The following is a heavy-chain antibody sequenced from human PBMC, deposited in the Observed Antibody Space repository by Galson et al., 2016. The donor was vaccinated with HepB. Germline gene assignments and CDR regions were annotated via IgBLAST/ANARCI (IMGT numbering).Heavy chain of an antibody. CDR2: ISWNSGSM. J-gene: IGHJ6*02. CDR1: GFTFDDYA. V-gene: IGHV3-9*01. Sequence: SLRLSCAASGFTFDDYAMHWVRQAPGKGLEWVSGISWNSGSMGYADSVKGRFTISRDNAKNSLYLQMNSLRAEDTALYYCAKVDTAMVTYYYGMDVWGQGTTVTVSS. D-gene: IGHD5-18*01. CDR3: AKVDTAMVTYYYGMDV.